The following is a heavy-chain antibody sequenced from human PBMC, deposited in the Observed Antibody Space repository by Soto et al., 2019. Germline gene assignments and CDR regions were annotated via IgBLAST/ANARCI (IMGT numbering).Heavy chain of an antibody. CDR2: IKQDGSEK. V-gene: IGHV3-7*01. CDR1: GFTFSSYW. Sequence: EVQLVESGGGLVQPGGSLRLSCAASGFTFSSYWMSWVRQAPGKGLEWVANIKQDGSEKYYVDSVKGRFTISRDNAKNSRYLQMNSLRAEDSAVYYCARGWVGLRPYGMDVWGQGTTVTVSS. J-gene: IGHJ6*02. CDR3: ARGWVGLRPYGMDV. D-gene: IGHD1-26*01.